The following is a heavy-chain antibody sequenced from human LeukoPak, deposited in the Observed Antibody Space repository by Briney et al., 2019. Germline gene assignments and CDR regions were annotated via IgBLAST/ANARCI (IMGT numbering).Heavy chain of an antibody. J-gene: IGHJ5*02. V-gene: IGHV3-48*02. Sequence: GGSLRLSCAASGFTFSSFSMNWVRQAPGKGLEWLSYISGSSSIVYYGDSVKGRFTISRDNAKNSLYLQMNSLRDEDTAVYYCARDPSVAATGWGRWFDHWVLGTLVTVSS. CDR2: ISGSSSIV. D-gene: IGHD6-13*01. CDR1: GFTFSSFS. CDR3: ARDPSVAATGWGRWFDH.